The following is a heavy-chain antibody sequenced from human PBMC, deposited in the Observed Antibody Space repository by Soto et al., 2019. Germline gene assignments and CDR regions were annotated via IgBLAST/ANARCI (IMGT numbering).Heavy chain of an antibody. D-gene: IGHD4-17*01. V-gene: IGHV3-11*06. CDR1: GFTFSDYY. CDR2: ISSSSTYT. CDR3: ARSQGASYGPFDY. Sequence: PGGSLRLSCAASGFTFSDYYMSWIRQAPGKGLEWVSYISSSSTYTNYADSVKGRFTISRDNAKNSLYLQMNSLRAEDTAVYYCARSQGASYGPFDYWGQGTLVTVSS. J-gene: IGHJ4*02.